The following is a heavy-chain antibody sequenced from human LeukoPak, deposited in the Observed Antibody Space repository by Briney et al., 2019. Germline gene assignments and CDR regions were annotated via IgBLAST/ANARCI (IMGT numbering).Heavy chain of an antibody. D-gene: IGHD6-13*01. Sequence: PGGSLRLSCAASGFTFSSYAMHWVRQAPGKGLEWVAVISYDGSNKYYADSVKGRFTISRDNSKNTLYLQMNSLRAEDTAVYYCARDGLEDIAAADTAEGDAFDIWGQGTMVTVSS. CDR1: GFTFSSYA. V-gene: IGHV3-30-3*01. J-gene: IGHJ3*02. CDR3: ARDGLEDIAAADTAEGDAFDI. CDR2: ISYDGSNK.